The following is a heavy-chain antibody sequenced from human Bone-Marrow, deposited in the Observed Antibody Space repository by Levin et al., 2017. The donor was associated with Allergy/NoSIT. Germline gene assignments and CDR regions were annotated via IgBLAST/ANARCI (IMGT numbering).Heavy chain of an antibody. V-gene: IGHV3-9*01. Sequence: GGSLRLSCAASGFTFDDYAMHWVRQAPGKGLEWVAGISWNSDKIGYADSMKGRFTIPRDNAKNSLYLEMNTLRGEDTAFYYCAKDSRSYSSSSMDSWGQGTLVTVSS. D-gene: IGHD1-26*01. CDR1: GFTFDDYA. J-gene: IGHJ4*02. CDR2: ISWNSDKI. CDR3: AKDSRSYSSSSMDS.